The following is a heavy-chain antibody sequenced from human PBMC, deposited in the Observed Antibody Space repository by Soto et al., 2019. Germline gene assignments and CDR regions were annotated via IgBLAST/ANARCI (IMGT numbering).Heavy chain of an antibody. Sequence: QVQLVESGGGVVQPGRSLRLSCVASGFTFSSYAMHWVRQVPGKGLEWLAVMSFDGSSDFYMDSMKGRFTISRDNSNNTLYLQMSSLRAEDTALYFCARDASRRMVRGVTHLNWFDSWGQGTLLIVSS. J-gene: IGHJ5*01. CDR2: MSFDGSSD. V-gene: IGHV3-30-3*01. CDR1: GFTFSSYA. CDR3: ARDASRRMVRGVTHLNWFDS. D-gene: IGHD3-10*01.